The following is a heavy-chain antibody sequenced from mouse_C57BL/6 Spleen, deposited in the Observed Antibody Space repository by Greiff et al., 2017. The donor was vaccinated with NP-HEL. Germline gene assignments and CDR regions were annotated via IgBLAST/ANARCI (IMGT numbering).Heavy chain of an antibody. J-gene: IGHJ3*01. V-gene: IGHV1-18*01. Sequence: EVQLQQSGPELVKPGASVKIPCKASGYTFTDYNMDWVKQSHGKSLEWIGDINPNNGGTIYNQKFKGKATLTVDKSSSTAYMELSSLTSEDTAVYYFARGWLNYDYPAWFAYWGQGTLVTVSA. CDR1: GYTFTDYN. D-gene: IGHD2-4*01. CDR2: INPNNGGT. CDR3: ARGWLNYDYPAWFAY.